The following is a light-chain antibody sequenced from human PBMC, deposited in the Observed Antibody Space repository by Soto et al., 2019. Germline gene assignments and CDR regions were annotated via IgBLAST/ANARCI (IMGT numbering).Light chain of an antibody. V-gene: IGKV1-33*01. CDR2: DAS. CDR3: QQYDNLPLT. Sequence: DIQMTQSPSSLSASVGDRVTITCQASQDIKNYLNWYQQKSGKAPKLLIYDASDLETGVPSRFSGSGSGTDFTFTINSLQPEDIATYYCQQYDNLPLTFGGGTKVGI. CDR1: QDIKNY. J-gene: IGKJ4*01.